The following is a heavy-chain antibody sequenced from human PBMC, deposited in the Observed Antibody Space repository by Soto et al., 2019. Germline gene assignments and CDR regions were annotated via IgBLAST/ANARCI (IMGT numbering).Heavy chain of an antibody. CDR3: AREGIRSPLYY. Sequence: GGSLRLSCAVSGFTVSSNYMSWVRQAPGKGLEWVSVIYSGGSTYYADSVKGRFTISRDNSKNTLYLQMNSLRAEDTAVYYCAREGIRSPLYYWGQGTLVTVS. D-gene: IGHD4-17*01. V-gene: IGHV3-66*01. J-gene: IGHJ4*02. CDR1: GFTVSSNY. CDR2: IYSGGST.